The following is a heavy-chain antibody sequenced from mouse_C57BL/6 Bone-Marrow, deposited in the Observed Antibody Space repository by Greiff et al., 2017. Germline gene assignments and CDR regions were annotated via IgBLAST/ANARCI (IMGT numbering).Heavy chain of an antibody. CDR3: GRLRYPSCAMDY. V-gene: IGHV14-2*01. J-gene: IGHJ4*01. CDR1: GFNIKDYY. Sequence: QLQQSGAELVKPGASVKLSCTASGFNIKDYYMHWVKQRTEQGLEWIGRIYSEDGETKYAPKFQGKATITADTTSNTAYLPLSSLTSEDTAVYYGGRLRYPSCAMDYEGQGTAVTVTA. D-gene: IGHD1-1*01. CDR2: IYSEDGET.